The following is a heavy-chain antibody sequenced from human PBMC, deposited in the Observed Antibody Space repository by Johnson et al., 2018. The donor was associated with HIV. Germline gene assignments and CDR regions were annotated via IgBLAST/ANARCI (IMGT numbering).Heavy chain of an antibody. Sequence: VQLLESGGGVVQPGGSLRLSCAASGFTVSSNYMSWVRQAPGKGLEWVSVIFSGGTTYYTDSLKGRFTISRDNSKNTLYLQMNSLRAEDTAVYYCAREMAWEDAFDIWGQGTMVTVSS. CDR2: IFSGGTT. CDR3: AREMAWEDAFDI. D-gene: IGHD5-24*01. CDR1: GFTVSSNY. J-gene: IGHJ3*02. V-gene: IGHV3-66*01.